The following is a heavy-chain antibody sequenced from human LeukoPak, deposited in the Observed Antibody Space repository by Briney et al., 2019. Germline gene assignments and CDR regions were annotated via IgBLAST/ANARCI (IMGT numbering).Heavy chain of an antibody. D-gene: IGHD3-22*01. J-gene: IGHJ4*02. Sequence: GGSLRLSCAASGFTFSSYAVNWVRQAPGKGLEWVAYISSSSSTIYYADSVKGRFTISRDNAKNSLYLQMNSLGAEDTAVYYCARRYYFDTDTFYFDYWGQGTLVTVSS. CDR2: ISSSSSTI. V-gene: IGHV3-48*04. CDR1: GFTFSSYA. CDR3: ARRYYFDTDTFYFDY.